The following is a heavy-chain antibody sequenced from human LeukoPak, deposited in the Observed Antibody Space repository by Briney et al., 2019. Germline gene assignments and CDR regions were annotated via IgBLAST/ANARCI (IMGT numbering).Heavy chain of an antibody. D-gene: IGHD3-10*01. CDR1: GFTFSSYE. J-gene: IGHJ3*02. V-gene: IGHV3-48*03. Sequence: PGGSLRLSCAASGFTFSSYEMNWVRQAPGKGLEWVSYISSSGSTIYYADSVKGRFTISRDDAKNSLYLQMDSLRAEDTALYYCAKNPTRFGELLSDAFDIWGQGTMVTVSS. CDR2: ISSSGSTI. CDR3: AKNPTRFGELLSDAFDI.